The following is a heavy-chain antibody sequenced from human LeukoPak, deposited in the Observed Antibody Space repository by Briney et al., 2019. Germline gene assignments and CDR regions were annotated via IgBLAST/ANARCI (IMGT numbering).Heavy chain of an antibody. CDR3: ARTPDGDKFDY. V-gene: IGHV1-3*01. Sequence: GASVKVSCKASGYIFTSYATHWVRQAPGQRLEWMGWINAGNGNTKYSQKFQGRVTITRDTSASTAYMELSSLRSEDTAVYYCARTPDGDKFDYWGQGTLVTVSS. J-gene: IGHJ4*02. CDR1: GYIFTSYA. CDR2: INAGNGNT. D-gene: IGHD4-17*01.